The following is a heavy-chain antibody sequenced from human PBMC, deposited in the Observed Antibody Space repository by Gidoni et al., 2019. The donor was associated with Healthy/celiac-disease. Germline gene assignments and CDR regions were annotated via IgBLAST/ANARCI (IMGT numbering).Heavy chain of an antibody. CDR3: ARGGLVAGSLSDYYYYGMDV. Sequence: EVQLVESGGGLVKPGGSLRLSCAASGFPFSSYSMNWVRQAPGKGLEWVSSISSSSSYIYYADSVKGRFTISRDNAKNSLYLQMNSLRAEDTAVYYCARGGLVAGSLSDYYYYGMDVWGQGTTVTVSS. CDR1: GFPFSSYS. J-gene: IGHJ6*02. V-gene: IGHV3-21*01. D-gene: IGHD6-19*01. CDR2: ISSSSSYI.